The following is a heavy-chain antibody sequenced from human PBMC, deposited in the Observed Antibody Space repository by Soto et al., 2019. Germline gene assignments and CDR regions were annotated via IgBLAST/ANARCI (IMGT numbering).Heavy chain of an antibody. CDR3: AKADLYSSSSGVDC. D-gene: IGHD6-6*01. V-gene: IGHV3-23*01. CDR2: ISGSGGST. CDR1: GFTFSSYA. Sequence: PGRSLRLSCAASGFTFSSYAMSWVRQAPGKGLEWVSAISGSGGSTYDADSVKGRFTISRDNSKNTLYLEMNSLRAEDTAVYCCAKADLYSSSSGVDCCGQGTLVTVSS. J-gene: IGHJ4*02.